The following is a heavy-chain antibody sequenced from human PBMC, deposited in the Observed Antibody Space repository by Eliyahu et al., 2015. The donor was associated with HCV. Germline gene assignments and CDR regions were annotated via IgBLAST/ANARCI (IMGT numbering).Heavy chain of an antibody. J-gene: IGHJ4*02. CDR2: IKSRSDGGAT. D-gene: IGHD6-19*01. Sequence: EVQLVESGGGLVKPGGSLXXSCAASGFXFSHGWMXWVRQAPGKGLEWVGRIKSRSDGGATDYAVPVKGRFTISRDDSKDTLFLQMNSLKTEDTAVYYCTTVAGPWLSDYWGQGTLVTVSS. CDR3: TTVAGPWLSDY. CDR1: GFXFSHGW. V-gene: IGHV3-15*01.